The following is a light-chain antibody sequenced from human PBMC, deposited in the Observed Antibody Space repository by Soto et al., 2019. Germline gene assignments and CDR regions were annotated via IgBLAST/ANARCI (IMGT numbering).Light chain of an antibody. V-gene: IGLV2-11*01. J-gene: IGLJ1*01. Sequence: QSALTQPRSVSGSPGQSVTISCTRTSSDVGGYNYVSWYQQHPGRAPRVMIYDVQTRPSGVPDRFSGSKSGNTASLTISELQAEDEADYYCCSYAGDYTFVFGTGTKLTVL. CDR2: DVQ. CDR1: SSDVGGYNY. CDR3: CSYAGDYTFV.